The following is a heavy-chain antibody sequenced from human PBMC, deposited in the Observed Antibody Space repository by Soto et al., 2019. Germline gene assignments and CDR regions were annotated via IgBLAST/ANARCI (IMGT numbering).Heavy chain of an antibody. Sequence: QVQLVQSGAEVRKPGSSVKVSCKASGDTFSFYTINWVRQAPGLGLEWMGRVNPIVRMSNYAQKFQGRVTITADKPTNTAYMQLSSLRSEDTAIYYCAATYGSGYRAFDYWGQGALVTVSS. D-gene: IGHD3-10*01. CDR1: GDTFSFYT. CDR3: AATYGSGYRAFDY. V-gene: IGHV1-69*02. CDR2: VNPIVRMS. J-gene: IGHJ4*02.